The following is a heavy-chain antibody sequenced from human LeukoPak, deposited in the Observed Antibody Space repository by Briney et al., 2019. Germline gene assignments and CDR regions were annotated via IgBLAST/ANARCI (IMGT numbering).Heavy chain of an antibody. CDR3: AKDLSSDYGGTNWFDP. Sequence: GGSLRLSCAASGFTFSNAWMSWVRQAPGKGLEWVGRIKSKTDGGTTDYAAPVKGRFTISRDDSKNTLYLQMNSLRAEDTAVYYCAKDLSSDYGGTNWFDPWGQGTLVTVSS. D-gene: IGHD4-17*01. V-gene: IGHV3-15*01. J-gene: IGHJ5*02. CDR1: GFTFSNAW. CDR2: IKSKTDGGTT.